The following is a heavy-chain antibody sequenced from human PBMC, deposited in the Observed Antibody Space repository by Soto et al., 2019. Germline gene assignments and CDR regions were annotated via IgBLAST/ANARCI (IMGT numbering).Heavy chain of an antibody. V-gene: IGHV1-18*01. CDR2: ISAYTDDP. CDR3: ARVIPGDEAWFDP. D-gene: IGHD2-2*01. CDR1: GNTFTNFG. J-gene: IGHJ5*02. Sequence: QGQLVQSGAEVKKPGASVKVSCTASGNTFTNFGVTWVRQAPGQGLEWMGWISAYTDDPNYAQKFQGRVTMTIDTSTSTAYLDLRSMTSDDTVVYYCARVIPGDEAWFDPWGQGTLVTVSS.